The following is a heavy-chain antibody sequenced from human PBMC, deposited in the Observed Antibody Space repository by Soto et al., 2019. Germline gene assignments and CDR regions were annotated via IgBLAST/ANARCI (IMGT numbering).Heavy chain of an antibody. V-gene: IGHV4-39*01. CDR3: ARSYSGSYYVTYYYGMDV. CDR1: GGSISSSSYC. D-gene: IGHD1-26*01. Sequence: SETLSLTCTVSGGSISSSSYCWGWIRQPPGKGLEWIGSIYYSGSTYYNPSLKSRVTISVDTSKNQFSLKLSSVTAADTAVYYCARSYSGSYYVTYYYGMDVWGQGTTVTVSS. CDR2: IYYSGST. J-gene: IGHJ6*02.